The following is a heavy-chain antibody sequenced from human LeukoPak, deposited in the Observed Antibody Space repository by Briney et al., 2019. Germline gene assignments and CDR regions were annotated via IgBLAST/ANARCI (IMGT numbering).Heavy chain of an antibody. CDR1: GGSISSGSYY. CDR2: IYTGGST. J-gene: IGHJ4*02. CDR3: ARGPGGYDFLSGYYGGEFGY. V-gene: IGHV4-61*02. D-gene: IGHD3-3*01. Sequence: SQTLSLTCTVSGGSISSGSYYWSRIRQPAGKGLEWIGRIYTGGSTNYNPSLKSRVTISVDTSKSQFSLKLSSVTAADTAVYYCARGPGGYDFLSGYYGGEFGYWGQGTLVTVSS.